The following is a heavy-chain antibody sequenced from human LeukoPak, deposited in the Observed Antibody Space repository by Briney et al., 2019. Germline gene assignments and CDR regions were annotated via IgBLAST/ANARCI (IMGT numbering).Heavy chain of an antibody. CDR2: IYSSGST. D-gene: IGHD6-19*01. CDR1: GGSVTSGSNY. V-gene: IGHV4-61*01. Sequence: SETLSLTCTVSGGSVTSGSNYWSWIRPPPGRGLEWIGYIYSSGSTEYNPGLKSRVTISMDPSKNQFSLKLRSVTAADTAVYFCAKEHMAVTGYFDGWGKGTLVSVSS. J-gene: IGHJ4*02. CDR3: AKEHMAVTGYFDG.